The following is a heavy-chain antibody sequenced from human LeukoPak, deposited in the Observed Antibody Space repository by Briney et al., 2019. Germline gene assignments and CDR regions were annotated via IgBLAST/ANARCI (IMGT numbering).Heavy chain of an antibody. CDR3: AKDNDDLGNFDY. J-gene: IGHJ4*02. V-gene: IGHV3-9*01. CDR2: ISWNSGGI. CDR1: GFTFDDYA. D-gene: IGHD3-3*01. Sequence: QPGGSLRLSCAASGFTFDDYAMHWVRQAPGKGLEWVSGISWNSGGIGYADSVKGRFTISRDNAKNSLYLQMNSLRAEDTALYYCAKDNDDLGNFDYWGQGTLVTVSS.